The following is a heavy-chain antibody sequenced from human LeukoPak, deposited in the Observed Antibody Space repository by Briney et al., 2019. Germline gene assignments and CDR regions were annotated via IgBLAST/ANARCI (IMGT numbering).Heavy chain of an antibody. CDR3: ARDRLSGFDI. V-gene: IGHV1-3*03. CDR1: GYTFTSYA. Sequence: GASVKVSCKASGYTFTSYAMHWVRQAPGQRLEWMGWINAGNGNTKYSQEFQGRVTITRDTSASTAYMELSGLRSEDMAVYYCARDRLSGFDIWGQGTMVTVSS. J-gene: IGHJ3*02. D-gene: IGHD7-27*01. CDR2: INAGNGNT.